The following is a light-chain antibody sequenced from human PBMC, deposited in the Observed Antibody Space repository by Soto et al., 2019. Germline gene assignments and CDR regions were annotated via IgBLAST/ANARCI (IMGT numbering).Light chain of an antibody. CDR1: ESVSSN. CDR3: QQYDNWPPYT. V-gene: IGKV3-15*01. Sequence: EIVMTQSPDTLALSPGERATLSCRASESVSSNLDWYQQKPGQAPRLLIYGASTRATGIPTRFSGSASGKDFTLTISSLQSEDFALYYCQQYDNWPPYTFVQGTRLEIK. J-gene: IGKJ2*01. CDR2: GAS.